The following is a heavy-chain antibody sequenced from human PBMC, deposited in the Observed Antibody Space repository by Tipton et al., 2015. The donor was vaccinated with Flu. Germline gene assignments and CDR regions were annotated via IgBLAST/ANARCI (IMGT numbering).Heavy chain of an antibody. D-gene: IGHD3-10*01. V-gene: IGHV4-59*01. J-gene: IGHJ4*02. CDR2: SYYSGST. CDR1: GGSIRNYY. CDR3: ARDRGWPAALDY. Sequence: LRLSCTVSGGSIRNYYWSWLRQTPGKGLEWIGFSYYSGSTSYNPSLKSRVTISVDTSRNQFSLNLKSVTAADTAVYYCARDRGWPAALDYWSQGILVAVSS.